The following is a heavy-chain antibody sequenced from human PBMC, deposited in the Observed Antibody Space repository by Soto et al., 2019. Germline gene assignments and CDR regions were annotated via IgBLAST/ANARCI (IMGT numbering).Heavy chain of an antibody. J-gene: IGHJ6*02. Sequence: PGGSLRLSCAASGFTFSRYGMRWVRQFTGKGLEWVSAIGTAGDTYYSDSVRGRFTISRDNGKNSLYLQMNSLRVGDTAVYYCARVSSYGMDVWGQGTTVTVSS. CDR2: IGTAGDT. CDR3: ARVSSYGMDV. CDR1: GFTFSRYG. V-gene: IGHV3-13*04.